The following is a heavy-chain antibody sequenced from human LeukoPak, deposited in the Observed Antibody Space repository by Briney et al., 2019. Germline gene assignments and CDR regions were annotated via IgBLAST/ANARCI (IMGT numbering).Heavy chain of an antibody. J-gene: IGHJ4*02. D-gene: IGHD3-22*01. CDR3: AKGSSGYFFDL. Sequence: GGSLRLASAPAGLIFNNYGLVWVRQAPRKGLEWVSAISNGGGGTTYADFVKGRFSVSRDNSKNTLFLQMNSLRAEDTALYYCAKGSSGYFFDLWGQGTLVTVSS. CDR1: GLIFNNYG. CDR2: ISNGGGGT. V-gene: IGHV3-23*01.